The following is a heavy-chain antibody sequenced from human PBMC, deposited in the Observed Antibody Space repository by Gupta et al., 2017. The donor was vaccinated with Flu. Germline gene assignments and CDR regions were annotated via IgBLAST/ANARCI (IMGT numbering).Heavy chain of an antibody. V-gene: IGHV3-15*01. J-gene: IGHJ3*02. CDR2: IKSKTDGGTT. CDR3: TTPDPYYYDSSGYYHDAFDI. Sequence: RQAPGKGLEWVGRIKSKTDGGTTDYAAPVKGRFTISRDDSKNTLYLQMNSLKTEDTAVYYCTTPDPYYYDSSGYYHDAFDIWGQGTMVTVSS. D-gene: IGHD3-22*01.